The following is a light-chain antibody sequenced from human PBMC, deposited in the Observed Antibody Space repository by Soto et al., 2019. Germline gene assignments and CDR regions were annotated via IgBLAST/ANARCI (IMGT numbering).Light chain of an antibody. CDR1: QDISNY. Sequence: DIQMTQSPSSLSASVGDRVTITCQASQDISNYLNWYQQKPGKAPKLLIYDASNLETGVPSRCSGSGSGTDFTFTISSLQPADIATSYCQQYDNLPPFTFGPGTKVDIK. CDR2: DAS. J-gene: IGKJ3*01. CDR3: QQYDNLPPFT. V-gene: IGKV1-33*01.